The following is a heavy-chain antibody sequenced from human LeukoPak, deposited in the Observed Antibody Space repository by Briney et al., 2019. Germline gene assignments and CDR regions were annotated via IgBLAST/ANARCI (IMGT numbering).Heavy chain of an antibody. V-gene: IGHV5-51*03. Sequence: KPGESLKISCKGSGYSFTSYWIGWVRQMPGKGLEWMGIIYPGDSDSRYSPPFQGQVTISADKSLNTAYLHWSSLKASDTAMYYCARLSDTAMFTRAFDIWGQGTMVTVSS. D-gene: IGHD5-18*01. CDR1: GYSFTSYW. CDR3: ARLSDTAMFTRAFDI. CDR2: IYPGDSDS. J-gene: IGHJ3*02.